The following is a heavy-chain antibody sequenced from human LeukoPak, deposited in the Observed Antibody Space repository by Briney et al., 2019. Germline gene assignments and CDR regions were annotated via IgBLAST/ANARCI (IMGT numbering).Heavy chain of an antibody. V-gene: IGHV4-61*02. Sequence: SETLSLTCTVSGGSISSGSFYWSWIRQPAGKGLEWIGRFYTSGSTNYNPSLKSRVTISVDTSKNQFSLKLSSVTAADTAVYYCARATHGTKGYHFYMDVWGKGTTVTVSS. CDR3: ARATHGTKGYHFYMDV. CDR1: GGSISSGSFY. D-gene: IGHD1-26*01. CDR2: FYTSGST. J-gene: IGHJ6*03.